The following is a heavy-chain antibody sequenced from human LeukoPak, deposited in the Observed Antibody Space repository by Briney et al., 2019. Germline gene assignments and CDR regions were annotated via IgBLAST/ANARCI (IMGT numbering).Heavy chain of an antibody. D-gene: IGHD3-3*01. Sequence: GESLKISCKGSGYIFSGYWIGWVRQMPGKGLEWMGIIYPGDSDTRYSPSFQGQVTISADKSISTAYLQWSSLKASDTAMYYCARMYYDFWSGLEGGPFDYWGQGTLVTVSS. CDR2: IYPGDSDT. CDR1: GYIFSGYW. V-gene: IGHV5-51*01. J-gene: IGHJ4*02. CDR3: ARMYYDFWSGLEGGPFDY.